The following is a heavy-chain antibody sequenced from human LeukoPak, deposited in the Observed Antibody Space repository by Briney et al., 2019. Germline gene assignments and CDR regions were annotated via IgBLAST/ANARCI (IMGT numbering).Heavy chain of an antibody. CDR3: ARVRGPTLKTCYMDV. CDR1: GFTFTEYS. V-gene: IGHV3-48*04. J-gene: IGHJ6*03. CDR2: ISDRSSTI. Sequence: PAESLRLSCAASGFTFTEYSIIWVGQAPGKGLECVSLISDISDRSSTIHYADSVKGRFTISRDNAERSVYLQMNSLRADDTAVYYCARVRGPTLKTCYMDVWGTGTTVTVSS. D-gene: IGHD3-10*01.